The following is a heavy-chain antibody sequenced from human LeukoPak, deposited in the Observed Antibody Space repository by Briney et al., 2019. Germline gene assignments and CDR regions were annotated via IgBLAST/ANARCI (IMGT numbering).Heavy chain of an antibody. CDR2: IDPNSGVT. Sequence: GFSARVTCKGSGYTLTDKSLYCGRRRPGQRLEWMGWIDPNSGVTNFAQNFQGRLTMTTDTSISTAYMELSRLTSDDTTVYYCARELGINAFDVWGQGTLVTVSS. J-gene: IGHJ3*01. V-gene: IGHV1-2*02. CDR3: ARELGINAFDV. D-gene: IGHD1-26*01. CDR1: GYTLTDKS.